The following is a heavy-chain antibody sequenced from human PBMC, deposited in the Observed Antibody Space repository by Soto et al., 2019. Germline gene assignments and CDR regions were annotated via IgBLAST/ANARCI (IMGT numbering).Heavy chain of an antibody. Sequence: SETLSLTCAVYGGSFSGYYWSWIRQPPGKGLEWIGEINHSGSTNYNPSLKSRVTISVDTSKNQFSLKLSSVTAADTAVYYCARGGKRGITIFGVDRNNWFDPWGQGTLVTVSS. CDR1: GGSFSGYY. V-gene: IGHV4-34*01. CDR2: INHSGST. CDR3: ARGGKRGITIFGVDRNNWFDP. D-gene: IGHD3-3*01. J-gene: IGHJ5*02.